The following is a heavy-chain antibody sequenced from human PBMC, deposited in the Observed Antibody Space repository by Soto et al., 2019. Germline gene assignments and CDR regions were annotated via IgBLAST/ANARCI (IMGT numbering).Heavy chain of an antibody. V-gene: IGHV4-34*01. D-gene: IGHD6-13*01. CDR2: INHSGST. Sequence: QVQLQQWGAGLLKPSETLSLTCAVYGGSFSGYYWSWIRQPPGKGLEWIGEINHSGSTNYNPSLKRRVTISVDTSKNQFSLKLSSVTDADTAVYYCARWRAAAGDYFDYWGQGTLVTVSS. J-gene: IGHJ4*02. CDR3: ARWRAAAGDYFDY. CDR1: GGSFSGYY.